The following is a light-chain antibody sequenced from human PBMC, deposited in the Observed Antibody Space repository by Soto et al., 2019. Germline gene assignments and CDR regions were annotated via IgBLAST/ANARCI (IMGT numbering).Light chain of an antibody. CDR2: EAS. CDR3: CSHANTSSYV. V-gene: IGLV2-23*01. Sequence: QSALTQPASVSGSPGQTITISCTGTSSDVGSRNLVSWYQQYPGKVPKLIIFEASQRPSGVSHRFSGSKSGSMASLTISGLQAEDEADYYCCSHANTSSYVFGSGTKLTVL. CDR1: SSDVGSRNL. J-gene: IGLJ1*01.